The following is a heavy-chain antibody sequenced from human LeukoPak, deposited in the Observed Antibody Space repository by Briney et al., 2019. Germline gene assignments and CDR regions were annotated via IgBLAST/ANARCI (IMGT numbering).Heavy chain of an antibody. D-gene: IGHD1-26*01. J-gene: IGHJ4*02. Sequence: PSETLSLTCTLSGGSISSSSDYWGWIRQPPGKGLEWIGSIYYSGSTYYNPSLKSRVTISVDTSKNQFSLKLSSVTAADTAVYYCARRSGSYRYYFDYWGQGTLVTVSS. CDR2: IYYSGST. CDR3: ARRSGSYRYYFDY. V-gene: IGHV4-39*01. CDR1: GGSISSSSDY.